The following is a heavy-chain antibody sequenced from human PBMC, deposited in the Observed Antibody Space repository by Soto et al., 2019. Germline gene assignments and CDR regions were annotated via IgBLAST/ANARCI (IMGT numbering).Heavy chain of an antibody. D-gene: IGHD2-2*03. J-gene: IGHJ6*02. CDR2: IIPIFGTA. V-gene: IGHV1-69*01. CDR1: GGTFSSYA. CDR3: ARGGGYCSSTSCTYYYYGMDV. Sequence: QVQLVQSGAEVKKPGSSVKVSCKASGGTFSSYAISWVRQAPEQGLEWMGGIIPIFGTANYAQKFQGRVTITADESTSTAYMELSSLRSEDTAVYYCARGGGYCSSTSCTYYYYGMDVWGQGTTVTVSS.